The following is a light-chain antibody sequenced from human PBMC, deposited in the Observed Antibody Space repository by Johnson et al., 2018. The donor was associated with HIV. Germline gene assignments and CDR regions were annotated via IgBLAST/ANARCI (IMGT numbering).Light chain of an antibody. CDR1: SSNIGNNY. V-gene: IGLV1-51*01. CDR3: GTWDSSRSAEGTV. CDR2: DNN. J-gene: IGLJ1*01. Sequence: QSVLTQPPSVSAAPGQKVTISCSGSSSNIGNNYVSWYQQLPGTAPKLLIYDNNKRPSGIPDRFSGSKSGTSATLGITGLQTGDEADYYCGTWDSSRSAEGTVFGTGTKVTVL.